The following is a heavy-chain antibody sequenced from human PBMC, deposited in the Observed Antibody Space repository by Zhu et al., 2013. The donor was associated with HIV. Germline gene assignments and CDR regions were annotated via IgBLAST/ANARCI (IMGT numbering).Heavy chain of an antibody. CDR1: GYTFINYG. CDR3: ARSKSGSYFDY. D-gene: IGHD1-26*01. J-gene: IGHJ4*02. V-gene: IGHV1-69*13. Sequence: QVQLVQSGAEVKKPGASVKVSCKASGYTFINYGIAWVRQAPGQGLEWMGGIIPIFGTANYAQKFQGRVTITADESTSTAYMELSSLRSEDTAVYYCARSKSGSYFDYWGQGTLVTVSS. CDR2: IIPIFGTA.